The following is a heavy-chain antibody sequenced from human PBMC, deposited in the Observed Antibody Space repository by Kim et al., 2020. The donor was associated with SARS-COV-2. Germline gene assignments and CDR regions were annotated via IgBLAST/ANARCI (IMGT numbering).Heavy chain of an antibody. D-gene: IGHD3-10*01. CDR1: GFTVSSNY. Sequence: GGSLRLSCAASGFTVSSNYMSWVRQAPGKGLEWVSVIYSGGSTYYADSVKGRFTISRDNSKNTLYLQMNSLRAEDTAVYYCARGRGYYGSGSHFDYWGQGTLVTVSS. CDR2: IYSGGST. J-gene: IGHJ4*02. V-gene: IGHV3-66*02. CDR3: ARGRGYYGSGSHFDY.